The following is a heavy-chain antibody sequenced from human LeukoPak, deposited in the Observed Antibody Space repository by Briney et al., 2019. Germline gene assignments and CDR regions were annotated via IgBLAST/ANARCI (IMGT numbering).Heavy chain of an antibody. V-gene: IGHV3-23*01. CDR2: ISASGGDT. CDR1: GFSFSTYS. J-gene: IGHJ4*02. Sequence: PGGSLRLACAASGFSFSTYSFSWVRQAPGKGLEWVSGISASGGDTFYADSVKGRFTISRDNSKNTLSLQMNSLRVEDTAIYYCAKDVRRCNGACTRGQGTLVTVSS. CDR3: AKDVRRCNGACT. D-gene: IGHD2-8*01.